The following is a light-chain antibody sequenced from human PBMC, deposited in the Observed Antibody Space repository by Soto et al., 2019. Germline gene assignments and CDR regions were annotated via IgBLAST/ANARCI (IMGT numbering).Light chain of an antibody. CDR2: GAS. J-gene: IGKJ1*01. CDR1: QSVGNNY. CDR3: QQYGSSPST. Sequence: EIVLTQSPVTLSLSPGERATLSCRASQSVGNNYLAWYQQKPGQAPRLLIYGASSRATGIPDRFSGSGSGTDFTLTISGLEPEDFAVYYCQQYGSSPSTFGQGTKVDIK. V-gene: IGKV3-20*01.